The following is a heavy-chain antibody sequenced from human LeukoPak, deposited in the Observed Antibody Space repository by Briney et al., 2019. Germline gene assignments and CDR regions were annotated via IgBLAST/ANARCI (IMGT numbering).Heavy chain of an antibody. J-gene: IGHJ6*03. D-gene: IGHD2-2*01. V-gene: IGHV1-2*02. CDR1: GYTFTGCY. CDR2: INPNNGGT. CDR3: ATLGYCSSTSCYLNTDYYYYMDV. Sequence: ASVKVSCKASGYTFTGCYMHWVRQAPGQGLEWMGWINPNNGGTNYAQKFQGRVTITADESTSTAYMELSSLRSEDTAVYYCATLGYCSSTSCYLNTDYYYYMDVWGKGTTVTISS.